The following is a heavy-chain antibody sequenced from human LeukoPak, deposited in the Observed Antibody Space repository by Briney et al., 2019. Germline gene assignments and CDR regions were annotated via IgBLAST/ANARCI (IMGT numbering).Heavy chain of an antibody. Sequence: GGSLRLSCAASGFTFSSYGMHWVRQAPGKGLEWVAVIWYDGSNKYYADSVKGRFTTSRDNSKNTLYLQMNSLRAEDTAVYYCARDDSSGYSEAWGQGTLVTVSS. CDR3: ARDDSSGYSEA. D-gene: IGHD3-22*01. CDR1: GFTFSSYG. J-gene: IGHJ4*02. CDR2: IWYDGSNK. V-gene: IGHV3-33*01.